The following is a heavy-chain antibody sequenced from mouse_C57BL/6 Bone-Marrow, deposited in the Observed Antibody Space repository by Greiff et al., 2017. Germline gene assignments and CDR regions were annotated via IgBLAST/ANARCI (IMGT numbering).Heavy chain of an antibody. J-gene: IGHJ2*01. Sequence: VQLHQSGAELVKPGASVKMSCKASGYTFTSYWITWVKQRPGHGLEWIGDIYPGSGSTNYNEKFKGKATLTADTSSSTAYMQLSSLTSEDSAFYYCARGGYSNFYWGQGTTLTVSA. D-gene: IGHD2-5*01. V-gene: IGHV1-55*01. CDR1: GYTFTSYW. CDR3: ARGGYSNFY. CDR2: IYPGSGST.